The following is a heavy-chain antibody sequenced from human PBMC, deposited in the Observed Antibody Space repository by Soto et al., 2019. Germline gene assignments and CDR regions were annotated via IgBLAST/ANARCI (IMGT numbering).Heavy chain of an antibody. D-gene: IGHD3-3*01. CDR3: ARGQAFWTGYYRMPYYFDY. V-gene: IGHV4-61*01. J-gene: IGHJ4*02. CDR1: GGSVRSGSYY. Sequence: SETLSLTCTVSGGSVRSGSYYWSWIRQPPGKGLEYIGYLYYSGSTNYDPSLKSRVTISVDTPKNQFSLKLTSVTAADTAVYYCARGQAFWTGYYRMPYYFDYWGQGTLVTVSS. CDR2: LYYSGST.